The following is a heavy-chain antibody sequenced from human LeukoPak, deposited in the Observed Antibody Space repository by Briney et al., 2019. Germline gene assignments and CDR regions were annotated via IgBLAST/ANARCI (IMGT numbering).Heavy chain of an antibody. V-gene: IGHV3-33*05. CDR1: RFIFSVYG. J-gene: IGHJ5*02. D-gene: IGHD2-8*01. Sequence: GGSLRLSCVASRFIFSVYGMHWVRQAPDKGLEWVAFMSYDENTEYYIDSVKGRFTISRDNSKNTLFLQLNNLRPEDTGVYYCARDGSTNSQNWFDPWGQGTLVIVSS. CDR2: MSYDENTE. CDR3: ARDGSTNSQNWFDP.